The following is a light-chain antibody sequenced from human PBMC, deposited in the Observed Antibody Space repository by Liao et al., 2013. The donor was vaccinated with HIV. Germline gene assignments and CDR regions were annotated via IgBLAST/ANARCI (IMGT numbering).Light chain of an antibody. CDR1: ALSKQY. CDR2: KDS. V-gene: IGLV3-25*02. Sequence: SNVLTQPPSVSVSPGQTARITCSGDALSKQYAYWYQQKPGQAPVLVIYKDSERPSGIPERFSGSSSGTTVTLTISGVQAMDEADYYCQAWDSTAAVFGTGTEVTVL. CDR3: QAWDSTAAV. J-gene: IGLJ1*01.